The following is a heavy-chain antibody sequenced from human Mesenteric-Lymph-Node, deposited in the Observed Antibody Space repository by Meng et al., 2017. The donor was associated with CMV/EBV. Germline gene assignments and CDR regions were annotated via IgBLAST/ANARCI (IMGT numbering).Heavy chain of an antibody. Sequence: LRLSCAASGFTFSGYAMSGVRQAPGKGLEWVSTISGSGGSTYYADSVKGRFTISRDNSKNTLYLQMNSLRADDTAVYYCARLNDPRPRWGQGTLVTVSS. CDR3: ARLNDPRPR. CDR2: ISGSGGST. V-gene: IGHV3-23*01. J-gene: IGHJ4*02. CDR1: GFTFSGYA. D-gene: IGHD1-1*01.